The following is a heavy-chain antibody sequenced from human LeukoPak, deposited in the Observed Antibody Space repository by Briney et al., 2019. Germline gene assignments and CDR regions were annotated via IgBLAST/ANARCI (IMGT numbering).Heavy chain of an antibody. J-gene: IGHJ4*02. CDR2: IRNDGSNK. V-gene: IGHV3-30*02. CDR3: AKGKPAAGTFDY. Sequence: GGSLRLSCAASGFTFGSYGMHWVRQAPGKGLEWVTFIRNDGSNKYYADSVKGRFTISRDNSKNTLYLQINSLRAEDTALYYCAKGKPAAGTFDYWGQGTLVTVSS. D-gene: IGHD6-13*01. CDR1: GFTFGSYG.